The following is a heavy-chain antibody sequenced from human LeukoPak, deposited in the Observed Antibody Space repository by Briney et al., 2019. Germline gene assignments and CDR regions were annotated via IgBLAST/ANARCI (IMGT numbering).Heavy chain of an antibody. V-gene: IGHV4-39*07. CDR1: WGSISISSYY. Sequence: SETLSLPCTVSWGSISISSYYWGWIRQPPGKGLEWIGSIYYSGSNYSNPTLKCRATISVDTSKTQFSLKLSSAPDADTAVYSCARSATAMVPTYNLDYWPREPRSPSPQ. CDR2: IYYSGSN. J-gene: IGHJ4*02. D-gene: IGHD5-18*01. CDR3: ARSATAMVPTYNLDY.